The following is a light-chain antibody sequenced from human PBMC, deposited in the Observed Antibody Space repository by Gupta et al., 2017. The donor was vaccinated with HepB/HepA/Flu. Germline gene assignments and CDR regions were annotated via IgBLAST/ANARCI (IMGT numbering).Light chain of an antibody. J-gene: IGKJ4*01. V-gene: IGKV4-1*01. CDR1: QSVLYSSNNKNY. CDR2: WAS. CDR3: QQYYSTPLT. Sequence: VRSHTPDSLAVSLGERATINCKSSQSVLYSSNNKNYLAWYQQKPGQPPKLLIYWASTRESGVPDRFSGSGSGTDFTLTISSLQAEDVAVYYCQQYYSTPLTFGRGTKVEIK.